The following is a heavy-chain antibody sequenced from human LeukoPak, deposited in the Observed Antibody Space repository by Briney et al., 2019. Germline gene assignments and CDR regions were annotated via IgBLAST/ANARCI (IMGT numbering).Heavy chain of an antibody. CDR1: GFTFSDYY. CDR2: ISSSVSNI. D-gene: IGHD3-22*01. V-gene: IGHV3-11*01. CDR3: AKDYYDISGSRYDF. Sequence: PGGSLRLSCAASGFTFSDYYMSWIRQAPGKGLEWVSHISSSVSNIYYADSVKGRFTISRDNSKNSLFLQMNSLRAEDTAVYYCAKDYYDISGSRYDFWGQGTLVTVSS. J-gene: IGHJ4*02.